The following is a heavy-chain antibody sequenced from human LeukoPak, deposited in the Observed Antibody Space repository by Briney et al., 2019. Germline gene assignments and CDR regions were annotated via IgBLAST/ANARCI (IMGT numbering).Heavy chain of an antibody. CDR3: ARVYSSSYQGTPGDY. D-gene: IGHD6-13*01. Sequence: GASVKVSCKASGYTFTSYAMHWVRQAPGQRLEWMGWINAGNGNTKYSQKFQGRVTITRDTSASTAYMELSSLRSEDTAVYYCARVYSSSYQGTPGDYWGQGTLVTVSP. CDR1: GYTFTSYA. J-gene: IGHJ4*02. CDR2: INAGNGNT. V-gene: IGHV1-3*01.